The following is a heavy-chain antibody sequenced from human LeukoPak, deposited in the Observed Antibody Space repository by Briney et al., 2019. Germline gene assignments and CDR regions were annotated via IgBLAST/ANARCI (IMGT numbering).Heavy chain of an antibody. J-gene: IGHJ4*02. CDR3: ARRAFTYYYGSGSSTYFDY. CDR2: ISAYNGNT. Sequence: ASVKVSCKASGYTFTSYGISWVRQAPGQGLEWMGWISAYNGNTNYAQELQGRVTMTTDTSTSTAYMELRSLRSDDTAVYYCARRAFTYYYGSGSSTYFDYWGQGTLVTVSS. CDR1: GYTFTSYG. D-gene: IGHD3-10*01. V-gene: IGHV1-18*01.